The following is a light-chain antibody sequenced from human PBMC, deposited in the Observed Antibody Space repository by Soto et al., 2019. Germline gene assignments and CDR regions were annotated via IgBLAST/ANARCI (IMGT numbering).Light chain of an antibody. Sequence: DIQMTQSPSSLSASVGDRVTITCRASQSISSYLNWYQQKPGKAPKLLIYAASSLQSGVPSRFSGSGSGTEFTRTISSLQPEDFATYYCQQSYSTPVAFGQGTKVEIK. CDR3: QQSYSTPVA. V-gene: IGKV1-39*01. CDR2: AAS. CDR1: QSISSY. J-gene: IGKJ1*01.